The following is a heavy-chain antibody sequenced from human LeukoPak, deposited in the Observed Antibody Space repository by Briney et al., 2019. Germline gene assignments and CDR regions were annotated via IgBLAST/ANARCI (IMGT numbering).Heavy chain of an antibody. D-gene: IGHD4-17*01. V-gene: IGHV3-66*01. CDR3: ARGGRDYGLDY. CDR1: GFTVSSSY. CDR2: IYSGGSA. Sequence: AGGSLRLSCAASGFTVSSSYMSWVRQAPGRGLEWVSLIYSGGSAYYADSVKGRFTISRDNSKNTLYLQMNSLRAEDTVVFYCARGGRDYGLDYWGQGTLVTVSS. J-gene: IGHJ4*02.